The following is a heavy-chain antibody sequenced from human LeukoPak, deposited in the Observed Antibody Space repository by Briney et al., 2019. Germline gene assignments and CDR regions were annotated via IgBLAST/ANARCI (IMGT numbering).Heavy chain of an antibody. D-gene: IGHD3-10*01. CDR3: AREQNYYGSGSFLGGIDY. Sequence: SETLSLTCTVSGGSISGYYWGWIRQPPGKGLEWIGSIYHSGSTYYNPSLKSRVTISVDTSKNQFSLKLTSVTAADTAVYYCAREQNYYGSGSFLGGIDYWGQGTLVTVSS. CDR1: GGSISGYY. CDR2: IYHSGST. V-gene: IGHV4-38-2*02. J-gene: IGHJ4*02.